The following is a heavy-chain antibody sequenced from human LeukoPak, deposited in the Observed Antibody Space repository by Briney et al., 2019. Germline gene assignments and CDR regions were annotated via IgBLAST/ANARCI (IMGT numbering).Heavy chain of an antibody. CDR3: ARHWVVTPNY. D-gene: IGHD4-23*01. Sequence: SETLSLTCIVSGGSISNSSYYWGWIRQPTGKGLEWIGSIYYSGSAYYNPSLKSRVTISVDTSKNQFSLKLTSVTAADTAVYYCARHWVVTPNYWGQGTLVTVSS. V-gene: IGHV4-39*01. CDR2: IYYSGSA. CDR1: GGSISNSSYY. J-gene: IGHJ4*02.